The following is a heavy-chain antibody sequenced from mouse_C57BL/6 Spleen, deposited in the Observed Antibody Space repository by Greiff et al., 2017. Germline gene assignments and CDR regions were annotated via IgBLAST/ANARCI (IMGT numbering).Heavy chain of an antibody. D-gene: IGHD2-5*01. J-gene: IGHJ2*01. V-gene: IGHV3-6*01. CDR2: ISYDGSN. CDR1: GYSITSGYY. Sequence: VQLKQSGPGLVKPSQSLSLTCSVTGYSITSGYYWNWIRQFPGNKLEWMGYISYDGSNNYNPSLKNRISITRDTSKNQFFLKLNSVTTEDTATYYCARGERAYSNSFYFDYWGQGTTLTVSS. CDR3: ARGERAYSNSFYFDY.